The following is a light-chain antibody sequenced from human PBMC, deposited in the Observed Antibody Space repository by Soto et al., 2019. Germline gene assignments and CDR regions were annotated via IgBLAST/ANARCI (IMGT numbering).Light chain of an antibody. Sequence: IVMTQSPATLSVSPGERATLSCRASQSISSDVAWYRQKPGPPPTLILYGASTRAISIRARFSGSGSGTEFTLTINSLQSEDFGTYYCQQYNDWPLSFGGGTKVEIK. V-gene: IGKV3-15*01. CDR2: GAS. CDR1: QSISSD. J-gene: IGKJ4*01. CDR3: QQYNDWPLS.